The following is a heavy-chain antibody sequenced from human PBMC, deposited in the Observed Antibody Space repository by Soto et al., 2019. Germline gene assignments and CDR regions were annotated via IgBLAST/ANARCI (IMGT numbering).Heavy chain of an antibody. Sequence: QLQLQESGPGQVKHSETLSLTCTVSGDSISRNSYYWGWVRQPPGKGLEWIGSIYHTGRTNHNPSLRSRVTISVDTSENQFSLRLTSVTAVDTAVYYCARVKDFGDLFDSWGQGTLVTVSS. CDR2: IYHTGRT. CDR1: GDSISRNSYY. J-gene: IGHJ4*02. D-gene: IGHD4-17*01. CDR3: ARVKDFGDLFDS. V-gene: IGHV4-39*01.